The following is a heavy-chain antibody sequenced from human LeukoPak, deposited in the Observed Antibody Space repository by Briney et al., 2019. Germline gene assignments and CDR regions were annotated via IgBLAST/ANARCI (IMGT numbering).Heavy chain of an antibody. CDR1: GYSISSGYY. V-gene: IGHV4-38-2*02. D-gene: IGHD3-3*01. Sequence: SETLSLTCSVSGYSISSGYYWGWIRQPPGEGLEWIASIYHSGSTYYNLSLKSRVTISVDTSKNQFPLKLSSVTAADTAVYYCARDGRIRFPVTNWFDPWGQGTLVTVSS. CDR3: ARDGRIRFPVTNWFDP. J-gene: IGHJ5*02. CDR2: IYHSGST.